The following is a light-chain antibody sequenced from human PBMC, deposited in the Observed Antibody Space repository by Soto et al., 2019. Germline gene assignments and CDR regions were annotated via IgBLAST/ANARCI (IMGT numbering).Light chain of an antibody. Sequence: ETVLTQSADTLSLSPGERATLSCRASQSVSSSYLAWYQQKPGQAPRLLIYGASSRSTGIPDRFSGSGSGTDFTLTISTLEPEDFAVYYCQQYGSSPPLTFGGGTKVEIK. CDR1: QSVSSSY. CDR2: GAS. CDR3: QQYGSSPPLT. J-gene: IGKJ4*01. V-gene: IGKV3-20*01.